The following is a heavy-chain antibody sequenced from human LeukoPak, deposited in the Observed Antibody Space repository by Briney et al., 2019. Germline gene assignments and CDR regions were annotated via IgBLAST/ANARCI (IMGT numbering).Heavy chain of an antibody. CDR1: GGSISSYY. CDR3: ASLNCSSTSCYFDY. CDR2: IYYSGST. V-gene: IGHV4-59*01. D-gene: IGHD2-2*01. Sequence: PSETLSLTCTVSGGSISSYYWSWIRQPPGKGLEWIGYIYYSGSTNYNPSLKSRVTISVDTSKNQFSLKLSSVTAADTAVYYCASLNCSSTSCYFDYWGQGTLVTVSS. J-gene: IGHJ4*02.